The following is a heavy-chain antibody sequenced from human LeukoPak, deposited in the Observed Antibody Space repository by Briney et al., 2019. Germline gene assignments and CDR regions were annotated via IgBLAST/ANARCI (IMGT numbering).Heavy chain of an antibody. Sequence: SETLSLTCAVSGCTINSSRYYWGWIRQPPGKALEWIGSIYHSGYTYYNPSLKSRVTISVDTSKNQFSLKLSSVTAADTALYYCARSSMFRGVTVDYWGQGTLVTVSS. D-gene: IGHD3-10*01. V-gene: IGHV4-39*01. CDR3: ARSSMFRGVTVDY. CDR1: GCTINSSRYY. J-gene: IGHJ4*02. CDR2: IYHSGYT.